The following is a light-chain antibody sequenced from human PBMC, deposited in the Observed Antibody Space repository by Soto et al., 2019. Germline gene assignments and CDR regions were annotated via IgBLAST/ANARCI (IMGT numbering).Light chain of an antibody. V-gene: IGKV3-15*01. CDR2: DAS. Sequence: EIVIPQSAVTLAVSPGERASLSCRSSQSVYRNLAWCQLRPGQAPRLLSYDASTSATGIPARFSGGGSGTEFTLSISSLQSEDFAVYYCQQHSNWPLTFGGGTKVDIK. CDR1: QSVYRN. CDR3: QQHSNWPLT. J-gene: IGKJ4*01.